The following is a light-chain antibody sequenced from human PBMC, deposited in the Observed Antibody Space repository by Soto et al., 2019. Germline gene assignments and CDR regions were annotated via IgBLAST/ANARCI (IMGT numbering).Light chain of an antibody. CDR3: AAWDDTLNGVV. CDR1: SSNIGGNA. V-gene: IGLV1-44*01. Sequence: QSVLTQPPSASGTPGQRVTISCSGSSSNIGGNAVNWYQQVPGTAPKLLIYSNNQRPSGVPDRFSGSRSGTSASLAIIGLQSEDESDYYCAAWDDTLNGVVFGGGTQLTVL. J-gene: IGLJ3*02. CDR2: SNN.